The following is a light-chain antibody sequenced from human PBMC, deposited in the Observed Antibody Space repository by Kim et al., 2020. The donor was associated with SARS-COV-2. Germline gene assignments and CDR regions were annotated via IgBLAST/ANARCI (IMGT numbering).Light chain of an antibody. Sequence: GSVGDRVTITCRASQSISIWLAWYQQKPGKAPKLLIYMASNLETGVPSRFSGSGSGTEFTLTISSLQPDDFATYYCQQYNTDSRTFGQGTKVDIK. J-gene: IGKJ1*01. CDR2: MAS. V-gene: IGKV1-5*03. CDR1: QSISIW. CDR3: QQYNTDSRT.